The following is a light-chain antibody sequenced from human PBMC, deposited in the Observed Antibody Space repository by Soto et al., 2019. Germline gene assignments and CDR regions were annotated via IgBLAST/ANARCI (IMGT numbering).Light chain of an antibody. CDR3: CSYAGNSEV. Sequence: QSVLTQPASVSGSPGRSITIPCTGTSGDVGSYNLVSWYQQHPGKAPKLLIYEVTERPSGVSNRFSGSKSGSTASLTISGLQPDDEADYYCCSYAGNSEVFGTGTKLTVL. CDR1: SGDVGSYNL. CDR2: EVT. V-gene: IGLV2-23*02. J-gene: IGLJ1*01.